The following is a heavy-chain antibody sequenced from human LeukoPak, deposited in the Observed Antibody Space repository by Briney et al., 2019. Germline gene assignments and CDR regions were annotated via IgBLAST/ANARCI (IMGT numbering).Heavy chain of an antibody. CDR2: XXXXXXYI. Sequence: GGSLRLSCAASGFTFSSYSMNWVRQDPGKGXXXXXXXXXXXXYIYYADSVEGRFTISRDNAKNSLYLQMNSLRAEDTAVYYCARDLEKDDILTGYYYYYGMDVWGKGTTVTVSS. CDR3: ARDLEKDDILTGYYYYYGMDV. J-gene: IGHJ6*04. V-gene: IGHV3-21*01. CDR1: GFTFSSYS. D-gene: IGHD3-9*01.